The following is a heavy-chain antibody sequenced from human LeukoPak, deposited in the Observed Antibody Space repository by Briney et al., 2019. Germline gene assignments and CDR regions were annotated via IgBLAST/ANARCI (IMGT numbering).Heavy chain of an antibody. CDR2: IYYSGST. V-gene: IGHV4-59*01. Sequence: SETLSLTCTVSGGSIGTSYCSWIRQPPGKGLEWIGYIYYSGSTNYNPSLKSRVTISVDTSRNQFSLKLSSVTAADTAVYYCARAPNPDFFDDWGQGTLVTVSS. D-gene: IGHD2-8*01. CDR3: ARAPNPDFFDD. CDR1: GGSIGTSY. J-gene: IGHJ4*02.